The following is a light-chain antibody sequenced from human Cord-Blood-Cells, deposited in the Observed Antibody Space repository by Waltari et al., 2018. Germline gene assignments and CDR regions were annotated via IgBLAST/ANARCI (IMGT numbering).Light chain of an antibody. CDR2: EVS. J-gene: IGLJ3*02. V-gene: IGLV2-18*02. CDR3: SSYTSSSTWV. CDR1: SSDLGSYNR. Sequence: QSALTQPPSVSGSPGQSVTISCTGTSSDLGSYNRVPWYQQPPGPAPKLMIYEVSNRPSGVPDRFSGSKSGNTASLTISGLQAEDEADYYCSSYTSSSTWVFGGGTKLTVL.